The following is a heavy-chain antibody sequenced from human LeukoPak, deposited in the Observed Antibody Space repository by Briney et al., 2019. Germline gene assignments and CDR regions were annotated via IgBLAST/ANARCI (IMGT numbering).Heavy chain of an antibody. Sequence: SVKVSCKASGGTFSSYAISWVRQAPGQGLEWMGRIIPILGIANYAQKFQGRVTITADKSTSTAYMELSSLRSEDTAVYYCATGPPSDSGAFDIWGQGTMVTVSS. CDR3: ATGPPSDSGAFDI. CDR2: IIPILGIA. V-gene: IGHV1-69*04. CDR1: GGTFSSYA. D-gene: IGHD3-10*01. J-gene: IGHJ3*02.